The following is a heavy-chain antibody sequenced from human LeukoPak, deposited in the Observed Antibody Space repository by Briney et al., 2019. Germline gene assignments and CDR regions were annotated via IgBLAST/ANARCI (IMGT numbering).Heavy chain of an antibody. V-gene: IGHV3-23*01. J-gene: IGHJ4*02. CDR2: VSGSGNRT. CDR1: GFTFSSYA. D-gene: IGHD4-17*01. Sequence: GGSLRLSCAASGFTFSSYAMSWVRQAPGKGLEWVSSVSGSGNRTYYADSVKGRFTISRDNSKNTFYLQMNSLRAEDTAVYYCAKSQDFGDYDVAFWGQGTLVTVSS. CDR3: AKSQDFGDYDVAF.